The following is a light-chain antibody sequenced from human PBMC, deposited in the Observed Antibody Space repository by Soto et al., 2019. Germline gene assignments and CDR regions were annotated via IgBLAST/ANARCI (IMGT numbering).Light chain of an antibody. V-gene: IGKV3-20*01. Sequence: EIVLTQSPDTLSLSPGERATLSCRASQRVSSAYLAWYQQKPGQAPRLLMYGATSRATGTPDSVSGSGSETDYTLTISRLEPEDVAVYYYQQYYNWCTFGPGTKVDIK. CDR2: GAT. J-gene: IGKJ3*01. CDR1: QRVSSAY. CDR3: QQYYNWCT.